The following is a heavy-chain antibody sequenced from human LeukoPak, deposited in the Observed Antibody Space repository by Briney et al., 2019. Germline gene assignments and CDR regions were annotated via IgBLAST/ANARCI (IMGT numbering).Heavy chain of an antibody. CDR1: GFTFSSHA. CDR3: ARDEGRSRVFAYFDY. J-gene: IGHJ4*02. V-gene: IGHV3-30*04. D-gene: IGHD3-16*02. Sequence: GGSLRLSCAASGFTFSSHAMHWVRQAPGKGLEWVAVISYDGSNKYYADSVKGRFTISRDNSKNTLYLQMHSLRAEDTAVYYCARDEGRSRVFAYFDYWGQGTLVTVSS. CDR2: ISYDGSNK.